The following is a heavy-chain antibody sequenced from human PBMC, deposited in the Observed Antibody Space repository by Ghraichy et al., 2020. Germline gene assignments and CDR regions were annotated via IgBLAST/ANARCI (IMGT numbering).Heavy chain of an antibody. CDR2: IRTSSDI. CDR1: GFTFSNFA. J-gene: IGHJ4*02. Sequence: GGSPRLSCAASGFTFSNFALNWVRQAPGKGLEWISYIRTSSDIYYADSVKGRFTISRDNAKNSLYLQMNSLRDEDTALYYCSRDSESTGGNLIFHYWGQGTLVTVSS. CDR3: SRDSESTGGNLIFHY. D-gene: IGHD4-23*01. V-gene: IGHV3-48*02.